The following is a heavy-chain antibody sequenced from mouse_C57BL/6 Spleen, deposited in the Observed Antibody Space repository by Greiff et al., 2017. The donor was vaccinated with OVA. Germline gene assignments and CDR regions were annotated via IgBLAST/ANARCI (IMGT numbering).Heavy chain of an antibody. CDR1: GFTFSSYA. CDR3: TKNWDGYYAMDY. V-gene: IGHV5-9-1*02. CDR2: ISSGGDYI. D-gene: IGHD4-1*01. J-gene: IGHJ4*01. Sequence: DVMLVESGEGLVKPGGSLKLSCAASGFTFSSYAMSWVRQTPEKRLEWVAYISSGGDYIYYADTVKGRFTISRDNARNTLYLQMSSLKSEDTAMYYCTKNWDGYYAMDYWGQGTSVTVSS.